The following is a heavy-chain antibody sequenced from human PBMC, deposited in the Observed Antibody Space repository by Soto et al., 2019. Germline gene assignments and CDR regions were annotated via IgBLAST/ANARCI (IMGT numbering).Heavy chain of an antibody. J-gene: IGHJ3*02. CDR2: IYYSGST. Sequence: QLQLQESGPGLVKPSETLSLTCTVSGGSISSSSYYWGWIRQPPGKGLEWIGSIYYSGSTYYNPSLKSRVTISVDTSKNQFSLKLSSVTAADTAVYYCARRVWGPAARHCAFDIWGQGTMVTVSS. D-gene: IGHD2-2*01. V-gene: IGHV4-39*01. CDR1: GGSISSSSYY. CDR3: ARRVWGPAARHCAFDI.